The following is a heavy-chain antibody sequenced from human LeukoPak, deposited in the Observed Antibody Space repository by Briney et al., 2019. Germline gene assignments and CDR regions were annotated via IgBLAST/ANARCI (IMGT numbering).Heavy chain of an antibody. CDR2: MNPNRGDT. D-gene: IGHD6-19*01. Sequence: ASVKVSCKASGYTFTSYDIHWVRQATGQGLEWMGRMNPNRGDTDYAQKFQGRVTMTRDTSISTAYMELCRLRSDDTAVYYCAREVTGYSSGWYWFDPWGQGTLVTVSS. V-gene: IGHV1-8*01. CDR1: GYTFTSYD. CDR3: AREVTGYSSGWYWFDP. J-gene: IGHJ5*02.